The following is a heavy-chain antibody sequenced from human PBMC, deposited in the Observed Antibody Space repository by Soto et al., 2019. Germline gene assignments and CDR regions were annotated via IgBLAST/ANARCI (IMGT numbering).Heavy chain of an antibody. CDR2: IKSKTDGGTT. J-gene: IGHJ6*02. D-gene: IGHD6-13*01. Sequence: EVQLVESGGGLVKPGGSLRLSCAASGFTFSNAWMNWVRQAPGKGLEWVGRIKSKTDGGTTDYAAPVKGRFTISRDDSKNTLYLQMNRLKTEDTAVYYCTTAQRIAAAETKNYYYYGMDVWGQGTTVTVSS. V-gene: IGHV3-15*07. CDR3: TTAQRIAAAETKNYYYYGMDV. CDR1: GFTFSNAW.